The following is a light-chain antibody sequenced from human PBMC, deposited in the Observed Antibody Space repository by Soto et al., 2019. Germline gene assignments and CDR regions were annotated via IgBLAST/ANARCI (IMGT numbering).Light chain of an antibody. CDR1: SGDVGAYDF. Sequence: QSALTQPASVSGSPGQSITISCTGTSGDVGAYDFVSWYQHHPGKAPRLVIYDVSRRPAGASDRFSGSKSGSTASLTISSLQAEDEADYYCSSFTSSSTWVFGGGTQLTVL. V-gene: IGLV2-14*01. J-gene: IGLJ3*02. CDR2: DVS. CDR3: SSFTSSSTWV.